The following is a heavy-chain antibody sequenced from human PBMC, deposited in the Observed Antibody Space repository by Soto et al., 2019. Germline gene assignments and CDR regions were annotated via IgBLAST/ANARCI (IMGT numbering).Heavy chain of an antibody. CDR3: ARGYIPQDWFGP. D-gene: IGHD6-13*01. J-gene: IGHJ5*02. Sequence: PSETLSLTCTVSGASISSYYWTWVRQPPGEGLEWIGYVYYSGSTNYNPSLMSRVTMSVDTSKNQFSLRLSSVAAADTAVYCCARGYIPQDWFGPCGQGSLVGVSS. CDR1: GASISSYY. V-gene: IGHV4-59*08. CDR2: VYYSGST.